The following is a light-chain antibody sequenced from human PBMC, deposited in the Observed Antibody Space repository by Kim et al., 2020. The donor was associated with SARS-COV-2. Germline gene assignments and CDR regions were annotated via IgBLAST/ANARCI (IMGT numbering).Light chain of an antibody. CDR1: QSINIW. Sequence: GDRVTSTCRASQSINIWLAWYQQKPGKAPNLLIYDASNLETGVPSRFSGSGSGTQFTLTISSLQPDDFATYYCQEYKSDSWTFGQGTKVDIK. V-gene: IGKV1-5*01. J-gene: IGKJ1*01. CDR2: DAS. CDR3: QEYKSDSWT.